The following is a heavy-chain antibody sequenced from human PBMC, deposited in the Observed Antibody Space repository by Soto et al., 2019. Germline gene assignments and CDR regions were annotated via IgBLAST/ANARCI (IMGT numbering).Heavy chain of an antibody. CDR3: ARHPYNYGSGPSRLDY. J-gene: IGHJ4*02. CDR2: IYYSGST. CDR1: GGSISGSAYY. Sequence: SETLSLTCTVSGGSISGSAYYWGWIRQHPGKGLEWIGSIYYSGSTYYNPTLKSRVTISVDTSKNKFSLKLSSVTAADTAVYYWARHPYNYGSGPSRLDYWGQGTLVTVSS. V-gene: IGHV4-39*01. D-gene: IGHD3-10*01.